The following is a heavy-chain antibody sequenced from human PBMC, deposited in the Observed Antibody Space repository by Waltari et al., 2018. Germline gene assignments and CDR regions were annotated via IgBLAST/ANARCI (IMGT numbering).Heavy chain of an antibody. V-gene: IGHV4-34*01. CDR1: GGSFSGYY. CDR2: INHSGST. Sequence: QVQLQQWGAGLLKPSETLSLTCAVYGGSFSGYYWSWIRQPPGKGLEGIGEINHSGSTNYNPSLKSRVTISVDTSKNQFSLKLSSVTAADTAVYYCARRYYYGSGSYYGNWGQGTLVTVSS. J-gene: IGHJ4*02. CDR3: ARRYYYGSGSYYGN. D-gene: IGHD3-10*01.